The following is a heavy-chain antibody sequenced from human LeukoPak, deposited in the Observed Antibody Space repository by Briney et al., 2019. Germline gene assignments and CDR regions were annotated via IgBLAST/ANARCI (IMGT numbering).Heavy chain of an antibody. J-gene: IGHJ4*02. V-gene: IGHV3-74*01. CDR3: ARGGGYRLDY. D-gene: IGHD6-25*01. Sequence: LTGGSLRPSCAASGFTFRGYGMHSVRQTPGKGLEWVSAIETDGRATTHADSVEGRFSISRDNAKNILYLQMNSLRVEDTAVYYCARGGGYRLDYWGQGTLVTVSS. CDR2: IETDGRAT. CDR1: GFTFRGYG.